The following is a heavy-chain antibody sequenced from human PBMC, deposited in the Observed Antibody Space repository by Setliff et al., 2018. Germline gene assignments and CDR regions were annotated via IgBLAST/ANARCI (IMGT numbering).Heavy chain of an antibody. CDR3: ARDKGSIGLTGPRCDY. D-gene: IGHD3-9*01. Sequence: GASVKVSCKASGYTFTSYAMNWVRQAPGQGLEWMGWINTNTGNPTYAQGFTGRFVFSLDTSVSTAYLQISSLKAEDTAVYYCARDKGSIGLTGPRCDYWGQGTLVTVSS. CDR2: INTNTGNP. J-gene: IGHJ4*02. V-gene: IGHV7-4-1*02. CDR1: GYTFTSYA.